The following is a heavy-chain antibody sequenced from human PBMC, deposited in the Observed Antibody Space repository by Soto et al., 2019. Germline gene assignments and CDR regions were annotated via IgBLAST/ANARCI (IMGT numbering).Heavy chain of an antibody. Sequence: DVQVLESGGALVQPGGSLRLSCAASGFTFRNHAMTWVRQAPGQGLEYVSSITASGSATFYAASVRGRFAISRDNSKSTLYLQMSSLRAEDTALYYCAKGVADRGIDSWGQGTLVTVSS. CDR1: GFTFRNHA. J-gene: IGHJ4*02. CDR2: ITASGSAT. CDR3: AKGVADRGIDS. V-gene: IGHV3-23*01.